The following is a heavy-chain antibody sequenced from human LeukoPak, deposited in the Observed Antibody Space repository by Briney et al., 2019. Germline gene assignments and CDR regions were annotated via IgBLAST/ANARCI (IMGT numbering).Heavy chain of an antibody. CDR2: INHSGST. CDR3: ARGSIFGVVISYYYYYYMDV. V-gene: IGHV4-34*01. D-gene: IGHD3-3*01. Sequence: PSETLSLTCAVYGGSFSGYYWSWIRQPPGKGLEWIGEINHSGSTNYNPSLKSRVTISVDTSKNQFSLKLSSVTAADTAVYYCARGSIFGVVISYYYYYYMDVWGKGTPVTVSS. J-gene: IGHJ6*03. CDR1: GGSFSGYY.